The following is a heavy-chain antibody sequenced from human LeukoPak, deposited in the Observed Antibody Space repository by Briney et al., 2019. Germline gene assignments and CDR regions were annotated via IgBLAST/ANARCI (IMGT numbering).Heavy chain of an antibody. Sequence: PGGPLRLSCAPSGFTVSGNYMSCVRHAPGKGLEWVSVIYSGGSTYSAASVKGRFTISRHNSKNTLYLQMNNLRAEDTALYYCARDPAMDYWGQGTLVTVSS. D-gene: IGHD5-18*01. J-gene: IGHJ4*02. CDR3: ARDPAMDY. V-gene: IGHV3-53*01. CDR1: GFTVSGNY. CDR2: IYSGGST.